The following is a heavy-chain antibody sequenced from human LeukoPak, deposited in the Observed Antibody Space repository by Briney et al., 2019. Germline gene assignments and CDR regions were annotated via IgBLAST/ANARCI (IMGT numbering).Heavy chain of an antibody. CDR1: GGSISSYY. CDR3: ARELACSGGSCYSNWFDP. Sequence: SETPSLTCTVSGGSISSYYWSWIRQPAGKGLEWIGRIYTSGSTNYNPSLKSRVTISVDTSKNQFSLKLSSVTAADTAVYYCARELACSGGSCYSNWFDPWGQGTLVTVSS. V-gene: IGHV4-4*07. J-gene: IGHJ5*02. D-gene: IGHD2-15*01. CDR2: IYTSGST.